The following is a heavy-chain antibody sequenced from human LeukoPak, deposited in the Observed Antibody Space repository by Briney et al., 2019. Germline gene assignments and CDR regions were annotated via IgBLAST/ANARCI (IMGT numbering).Heavy chain of an antibody. CDR2: IYTSGST. D-gene: IGHD2-2*02. J-gene: IGHJ4*02. Sequence: SETLSLTCTVSGGSISSYYWSWIRQLPGKGLEWIGYIYTSGSTNYNPSLKSRVTISVDTSKNQFSLKLSSVTAADAAVYYCARVWHCSSTSCYTLQHYFDYWGQGTLVTVSS. CDR1: GGSISSYY. V-gene: IGHV4-4*09. CDR3: ARVWHCSSTSCYTLQHYFDY.